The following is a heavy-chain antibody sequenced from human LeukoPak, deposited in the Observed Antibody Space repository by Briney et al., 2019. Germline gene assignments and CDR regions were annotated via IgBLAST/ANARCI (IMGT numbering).Heavy chain of an antibody. Sequence: GSLRLSCAASGFTFSSYSMNWIRQTPAKGMEWVGEVNESGGTNISPSLRSRVILSVDTSKNQFSLKLISVTVADTAIYYCARGQGATVPQVGKNWFDHWGQGTRVTVSS. CDR2: VNESGGT. J-gene: IGHJ5*02. CDR1: GFTFSSYS. V-gene: IGHV4-34*01. CDR3: ARGQGATVPQVGKNWFDH. D-gene: IGHD1-26*01.